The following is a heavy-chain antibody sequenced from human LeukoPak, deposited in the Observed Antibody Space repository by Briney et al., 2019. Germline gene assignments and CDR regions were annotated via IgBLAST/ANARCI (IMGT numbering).Heavy chain of an antibody. J-gene: IGHJ4*02. V-gene: IGHV3-21*01. CDR2: ISSSSSYI. Sequence: GGSLRLSCAASGFTFSSYGMHWVRHAPGKGLEWFSSISSSSSYIYYADSVEGRFTISRNNAQNSLYLQMNSLRAEDTAVYYCASGPRYCSGGSCYSYDYWGQGTLVTVSS. CDR3: ASGPRYCSGGSCYSYDY. D-gene: IGHD2-15*01. CDR1: GFTFSSYG.